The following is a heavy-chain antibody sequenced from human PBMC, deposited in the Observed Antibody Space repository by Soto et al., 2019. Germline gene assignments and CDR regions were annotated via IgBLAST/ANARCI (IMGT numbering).Heavy chain of an antibody. CDR1: GFTFSSYS. CDR2: ISSSSSTI. Sequence: LRLSCAASGFTFSSYSMNWVRQSPGKGLEWVSYISSSSSTIYYADSVKGRFTISRDNAKNSLYLQMNSLRDEDTAVYYCARLSGGVYYDFWSGYYFADYYYGMDVWGQGTTVTVSS. V-gene: IGHV3-48*02. CDR3: ARLSGGVYYDFWSGYYFADYYYGMDV. J-gene: IGHJ6*02. D-gene: IGHD3-3*01.